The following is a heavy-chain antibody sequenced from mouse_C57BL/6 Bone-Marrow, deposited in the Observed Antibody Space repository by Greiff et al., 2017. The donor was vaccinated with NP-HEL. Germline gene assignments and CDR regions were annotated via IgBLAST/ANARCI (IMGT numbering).Heavy chain of an antibody. Sequence: QVQLQQPGAELVKPGASVKMSCKASGYTFTSYWITWVKQRPGQGLEWIGDIYPGSGGTNYNEKFKSTATLTVDTSSRTAYMQLSSLTSEDSAVDYCASWDWEDAMDYWGQGTSVTVSS. V-gene: IGHV1-55*01. J-gene: IGHJ4*01. CDR2: IYPGSGGT. D-gene: IGHD4-1*01. CDR3: ASWDWEDAMDY. CDR1: GYTFTSYW.